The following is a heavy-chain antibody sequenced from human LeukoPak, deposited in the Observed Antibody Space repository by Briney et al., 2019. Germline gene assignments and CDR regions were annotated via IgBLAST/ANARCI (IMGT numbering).Heavy chain of an antibody. J-gene: IGHJ4*02. V-gene: IGHV3-23*01. CDR2: ISSSGGST. Sequence: GGSLRLSCAASGFTFSSYAMNWVRQAPGKGLEWVSAISSSGGSTYYADSVKGRFTISRGNSKSTLYLQMNSLKAEDTAVYYCAKDPRRNYYDSSGYLVYWGQGTLVTVSS. CDR1: GFTFSSYA. CDR3: AKDPRRNYYDSSGYLVY. D-gene: IGHD3-22*01.